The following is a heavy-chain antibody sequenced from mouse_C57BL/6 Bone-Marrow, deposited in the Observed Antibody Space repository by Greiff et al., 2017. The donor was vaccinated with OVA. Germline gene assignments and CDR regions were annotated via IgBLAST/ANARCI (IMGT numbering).Heavy chain of an antibody. D-gene: IGHD2-3*01. CDR1: GFTFSSDG. CDR2: ISSGGSYT. J-gene: IGHJ3*01. V-gene: IGHV5-6*02. CDR3: ARLRDGYYPWFAY. Sequence: DVMLVESGGDLVKPGGSLKLSCAASGFTFSSDGMSWVRQTPDKRLEWVATISSGGSYTYYPDSVKGRFTISRDNAKNTLYLQMSSLKSEDTAIYYCARLRDGYYPWFAYWGQGTLVTVSA.